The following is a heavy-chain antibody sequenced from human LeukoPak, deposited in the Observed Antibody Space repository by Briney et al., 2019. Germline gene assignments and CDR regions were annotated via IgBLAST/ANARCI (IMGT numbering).Heavy chain of an antibody. J-gene: IGHJ6*03. V-gene: IGHV4-39*07. D-gene: IGHD4-11*01. CDR3: ARGNLWDYRRYYYYMDV. CDR1: GGSISSSSYF. Sequence: SETLSLTCTVSGGSISSSSYFWGWIRQPPGKGLEWIGSIYYSGSTNYNPSLKSRVTISVDTSKNQFSLKLSSVTAADTAVYYCARGNLWDYRRYYYYMDVWGKGTTGIVSS. CDR2: IYYSGST.